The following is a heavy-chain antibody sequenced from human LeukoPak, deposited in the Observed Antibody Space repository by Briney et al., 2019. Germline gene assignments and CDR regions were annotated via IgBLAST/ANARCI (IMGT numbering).Heavy chain of an antibody. CDR3: ARDGGAAVVSSPGFYMDV. D-gene: IGHD6-13*01. Sequence: PSETLSLTCTVSGGSVSDYYWSWLRQPPGKGLEWIGYIYYSGSTNYNPSLKSRVTISVDTSKNQFSLKLSSVTAADTAVYYCARDGGAAVVSSPGFYMDVWGKGTTVTISS. CDR2: IYYSGST. J-gene: IGHJ6*03. CDR1: GGSVSDYY. V-gene: IGHV4-59*02.